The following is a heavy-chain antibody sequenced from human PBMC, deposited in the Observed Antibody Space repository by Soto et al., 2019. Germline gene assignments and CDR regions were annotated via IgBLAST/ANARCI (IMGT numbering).Heavy chain of an antibody. D-gene: IGHD1-26*01. V-gene: IGHV1-3*04. CDR3: ARESAYGGNPLAFDS. J-gene: IGHJ4*02. CDR1: GYRFIYYP. Sequence: QVQLVQSGAEVKRPGASVKISCKASGYRFIYYPIHWVRQAPGQGLEWMGWINIGNGNTQYSQNFQGRVTITSDTSATTVDMELSSLKSEDTAMYYCARESAYGGNPLAFDSWGQGTLVTVSS. CDR2: INIGNGNT.